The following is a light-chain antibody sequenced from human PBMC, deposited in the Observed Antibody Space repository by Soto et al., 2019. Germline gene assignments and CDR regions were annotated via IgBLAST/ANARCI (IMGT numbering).Light chain of an antibody. Sequence: DIVMTQSPDSLAVSLGERATINCKSSQSVLSSSNNKNFLAWYQQKPGQSPKLLIYSASTRESGVPDRFSGSGSGTHFTLTISTLQAEDVAVYYCQQYYRIPYTVGQGTKL. CDR1: QSVLSSSNNKNF. V-gene: IGKV4-1*01. CDR2: SAS. CDR3: QQYYRIPYT. J-gene: IGKJ2*01.